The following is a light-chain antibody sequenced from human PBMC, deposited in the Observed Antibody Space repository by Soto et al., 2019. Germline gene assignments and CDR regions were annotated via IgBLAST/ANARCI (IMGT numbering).Light chain of an antibody. V-gene: IGKV3-15*01. CDR3: QQYNDWPPKRT. Sequence: EVVMTQSPVTLSVSPGESATLSCRASQSITTNLAWYQQKPGQAPRLLIYGASTRATGVPARFSGSGSGTQFTLPISSLQSEDFALYYCQQYNDWPPKRTFGQGTRVDFK. J-gene: IGKJ1*01. CDR1: QSITTN. CDR2: GAS.